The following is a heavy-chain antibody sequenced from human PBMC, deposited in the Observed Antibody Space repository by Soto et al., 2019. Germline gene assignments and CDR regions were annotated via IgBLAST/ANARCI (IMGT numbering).Heavy chain of an antibody. CDR1: GYSISTGFN. V-gene: IGHV4-38-2*02. J-gene: IGHJ4*02. Sequence: SETLSLTCAVSGYSISTGFNWAWIRQPPGKGLEWIGSIYHSGSTYYNLSLKSRVTISSDASKNQISLKLSSVTAADTALYYCARDWGTGFYKLDSWGQGTLVTVYS. D-gene: IGHD1-1*01. CDR3: ARDWGTGFYKLDS. CDR2: IYHSGST.